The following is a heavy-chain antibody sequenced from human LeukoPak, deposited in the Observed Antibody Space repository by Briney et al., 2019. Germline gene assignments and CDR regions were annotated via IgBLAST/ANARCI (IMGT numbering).Heavy chain of an antibody. CDR2: IYPGDSDT. Sequence: GESLKISCKGSGYSFTSYWIGWVRQMPGKGLEWMGVIYPGDSDTRYSPSFQGQVTISADKSMITAYLQCISLKASYTAMYYCARLPPNYSGSYYYYYYMDVWGKGTTVTVSS. D-gene: IGHD1-26*01. V-gene: IGHV5-51*01. CDR3: ARLPPNYSGSYYYYYYMDV. J-gene: IGHJ6*03. CDR1: GYSFTSYW.